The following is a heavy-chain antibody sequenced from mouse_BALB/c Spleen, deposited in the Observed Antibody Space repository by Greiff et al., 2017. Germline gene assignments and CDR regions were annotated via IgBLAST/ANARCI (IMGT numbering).Heavy chain of an antibody. CDR3: ARGGMDY. V-gene: IGHV5-6-3*01. CDR2: INSNGGST. Sequence: EVKLVESGGGLVQPGGSLKLSCAASGFTFSSYGMSWVRQTPDKRLELVATINSNGGSTYYPDSVKGRFTISRDNAKNTLYLQMSSLKSEDTAMYYCARGGMDYWGQGTSVTVSS. J-gene: IGHJ4*01. CDR1: GFTFSSYG.